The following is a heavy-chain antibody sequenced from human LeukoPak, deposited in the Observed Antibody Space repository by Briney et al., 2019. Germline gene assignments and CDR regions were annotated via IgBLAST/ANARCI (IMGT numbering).Heavy chain of an antibody. CDR2: ISAYNGNT. Sequence: GASVKVSCKASGYTFTSYGISWVRQAPGQGLEWMGWISAYNGNTNYAQKLQGRVTMTTDTSTSTAYMGLRSLRSDDTAVYYCARVELEGKGYCTNGVCYGGVDYWGQGTLVTVSS. V-gene: IGHV1-18*01. J-gene: IGHJ4*02. CDR1: GYTFTSYG. CDR3: ARVELEGKGYCTNGVCYGGVDY. D-gene: IGHD2-8*01.